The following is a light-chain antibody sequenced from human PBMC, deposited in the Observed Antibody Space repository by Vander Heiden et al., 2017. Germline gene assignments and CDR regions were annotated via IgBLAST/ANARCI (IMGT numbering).Light chain of an antibody. CDR2: AAS. CDR1: QSISSY. Sequence: DITLTHSPSSLSASVGDRVTITCRASQSISSYLNWYQQKPGKAPKLLIYAASSLQSGVPSRFSGSGSGTDFTLTISSLQPEDFAIYYCQQSYSTPLTFGGGTRVEIK. J-gene: IGKJ4*01. V-gene: IGKV1-39*01. CDR3: QQSYSTPLT.